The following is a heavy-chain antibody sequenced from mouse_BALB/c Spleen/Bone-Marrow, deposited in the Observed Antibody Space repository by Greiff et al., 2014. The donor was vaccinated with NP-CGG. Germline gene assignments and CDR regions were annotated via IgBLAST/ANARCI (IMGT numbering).Heavy chain of an antibody. V-gene: IGHV4-1*02. Sequence: DVQLVESGGGLVQPGGSLKLSCAASGFDFSRYWKSWVRQAPGKGLEWIGEINPDSSTINYTPSLKDKFVISRDNAKNTLYLQMSKVRSEDTALYYCARLNYYGNLFVWGAGTTVTVSS. CDR3: ARLNYYGNLFV. J-gene: IGHJ1*01. CDR1: GFDFSRYW. D-gene: IGHD1-1*01. CDR2: INPDSSTI.